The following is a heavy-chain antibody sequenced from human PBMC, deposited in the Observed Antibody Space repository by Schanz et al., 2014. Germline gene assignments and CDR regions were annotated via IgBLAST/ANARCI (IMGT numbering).Heavy chain of an antibody. CDR3: AKRCSSTSCSHGAFDI. J-gene: IGHJ3*02. Sequence: VQLEESGGGLVTPGGSLRLSCAVSGFTVNTNYMSWVRQAPGKGLEWVSVIYSDGRTYYGDSVKGRFTISRDNSKNTLYLQMNSLRDEDTAMYYCAKRCSSTSCSHGAFDIWGQGTMVTVSS. CDR2: IYSDGRT. CDR1: GFTVNTNY. V-gene: IGHV3-53*01. D-gene: IGHD2-2*01.